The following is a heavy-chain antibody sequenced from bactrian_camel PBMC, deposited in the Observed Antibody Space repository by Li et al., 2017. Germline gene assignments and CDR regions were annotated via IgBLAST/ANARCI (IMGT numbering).Heavy chain of an antibody. CDR3: GAARSAGYCSAWTDFTY. V-gene: IGHV3S54*01. CDR1: GGANMKNC. Sequence: HVQLVESGGGSVQAGGSLRLSCAVSGGANMKNCMGWFRQAPGKEREGVAAIATLRGNEYYADSVKGRFTISKDNDKKTLYLQMNSLISDDTAMYYCGAARSAGYCSAWTDFTYRGQGTQVTVS. J-gene: IGHJ4*01. D-gene: IGHD3*01. CDR2: IATLRGNE.